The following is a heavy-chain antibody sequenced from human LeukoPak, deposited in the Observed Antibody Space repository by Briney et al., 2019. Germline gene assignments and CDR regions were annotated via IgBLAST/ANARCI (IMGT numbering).Heavy chain of an antibody. Sequence: SETLSLTCTVSGVSISISSHYWAWFRQPPGKGLEWIGSIYDTTRTYYNPSLKSRVTISVDTSKNQFSLNLSSLSAADTAVYYSARGPTVTTDFWGQGTLVTVSS. D-gene: IGHD4-11*01. CDR1: GVSISISSHY. J-gene: IGHJ4*02. CDR3: ARGPTVTTDF. CDR2: IYDTTRT. V-gene: IGHV4-39*01.